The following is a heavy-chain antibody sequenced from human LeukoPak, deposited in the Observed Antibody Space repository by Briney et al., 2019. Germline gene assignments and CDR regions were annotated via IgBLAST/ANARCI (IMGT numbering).Heavy chain of an antibody. J-gene: IGHJ4*02. D-gene: IGHD3-3*01. CDR2: INHSGST. CDR3: ARHFGVVIMFDY. Sequence: SETLSLTCAVYGGSFSGYYWSWIRQPPGKGLEWIGEINHSGSTNYNPSLKSRVTISVDTSKNQFSLKLCSVTAADTAVYYCARHFGVVIMFDYWGQGTLVTVSS. CDR1: GGSFSGYY. V-gene: IGHV4-34*01.